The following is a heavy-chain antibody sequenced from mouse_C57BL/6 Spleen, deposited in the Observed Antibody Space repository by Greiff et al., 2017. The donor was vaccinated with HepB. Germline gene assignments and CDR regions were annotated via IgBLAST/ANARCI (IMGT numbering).Heavy chain of an antibody. J-gene: IGHJ4*01. CDR1: GYAFSSSW. CDR2: IYPGDGDT. V-gene: IGHV1-82*01. D-gene: IGHD2-4*01. Sequence: VQRVESGPELVKPGASVKISCKASGYAFSSSWMNWVKQRPGKGLEWIGRIYPGDGDTNYNGKFKGKATLTADKSSSSAYMQLSSLTSEDSAVYFCARYYDYDNYYAMDYWGQGTSVTVSS. CDR3: ARYYDYDNYYAMDY.